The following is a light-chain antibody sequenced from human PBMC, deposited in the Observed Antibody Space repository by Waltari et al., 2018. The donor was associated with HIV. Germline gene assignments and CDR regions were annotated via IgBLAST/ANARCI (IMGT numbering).Light chain of an antibody. Sequence: QSALTQPASVSGSPGQSITISCTGTSSDVGSYNLVSWYQHHPGKAPKLMIYEGCKRPSGVSNRFSGSKSGNTASLTTAGLQAEDEADYYCCSYAGTSTYVFGTGTKVTVL. CDR2: EGC. CDR3: CSYAGTSTYV. V-gene: IGLV2-23*01. CDR1: SSDVGSYNL. J-gene: IGLJ1*01.